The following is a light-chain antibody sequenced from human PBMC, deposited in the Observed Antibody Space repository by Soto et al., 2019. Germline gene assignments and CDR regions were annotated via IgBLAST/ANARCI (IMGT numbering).Light chain of an antibody. CDR1: SSDVGGYNY. CDR2: EVS. Sequence: QSVLTQPASVSGSPGQSITISCTGNSSDVGGYNYVSWYQQHPGKAPKLMIFEVSNRPSGVSNRFSGSKSGNTASLAISGLQAEDEADYYCSSYTSSSILVFGGGTKLTVL. J-gene: IGLJ3*02. V-gene: IGLV2-14*01. CDR3: SSYTSSSILV.